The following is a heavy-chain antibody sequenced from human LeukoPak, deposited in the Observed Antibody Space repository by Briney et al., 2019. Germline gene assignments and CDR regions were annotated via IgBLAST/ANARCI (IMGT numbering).Heavy chain of an antibody. CDR2: IYYSGNT. V-gene: IGHV4-39*07. CDR3: ARDRISINALDM. D-gene: IGHD1-14*01. J-gene: IGHJ3*02. CDR1: GGSISSSPYY. Sequence: SETLSLTCAVSGGSISSSPYYWGWIRQPPGKGLEWIGSIYYSGNTYHNPSLKSRVTISVDTSKNQFSLKLTSVTAADTAVYYCARDRISINALDMWGQGTMVTVSS.